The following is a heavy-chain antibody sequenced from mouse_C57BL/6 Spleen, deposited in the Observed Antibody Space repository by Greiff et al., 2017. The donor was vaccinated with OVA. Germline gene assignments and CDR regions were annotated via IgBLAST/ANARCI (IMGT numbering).Heavy chain of an antibody. D-gene: IGHD5-5*01. Sequence: EVKVEESGGGLVKPGGSLKLSCAASGFTFSDYGMHWVRQAPEKGLEWVAYISSRSSTIYYADTVKGRFTISRDNAKNTLFLQMTSLRSEDTAMYYCARQVYLYAMDYWGQGTSVTVSS. CDR2: ISSRSSTI. V-gene: IGHV5-17*01. CDR3: ARQVYLYAMDY. J-gene: IGHJ4*01. CDR1: GFTFSDYG.